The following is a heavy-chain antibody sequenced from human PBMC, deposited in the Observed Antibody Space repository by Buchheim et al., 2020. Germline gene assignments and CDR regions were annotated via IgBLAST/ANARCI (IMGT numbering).Heavy chain of an antibody. Sequence: EVQLVESGGDLVQPGGSLRLSCAASGFTFSVYAMSWVRQAPGKGLEWVASIKEDGSEINYVDSVKGRFTISRDNTKKSLFLQMNSLRDEDTAVYYCARDFSGFFYWGQGTL. CDR3: ARDFSGFFY. CDR1: GFTFSVYA. CDR2: IKEDGSEI. V-gene: IGHV3-7*01. J-gene: IGHJ4*02. D-gene: IGHD3-22*01.